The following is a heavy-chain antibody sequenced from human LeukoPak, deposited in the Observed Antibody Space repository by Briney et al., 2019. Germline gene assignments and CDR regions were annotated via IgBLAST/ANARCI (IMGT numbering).Heavy chain of an antibody. CDR2: IYTSGST. J-gene: IGHJ3*02. CDR3: ATLGLRFRAFDI. Sequence: PSETLSLTCTVSGGSISSYYWSWIRQPAGKGLEWIGRIYTSGSTNYNPSLKSRVTISVDTSKNQFSLKLSSVTAADTAVYYCATLGLRFRAFDIWGQGTMVTVSS. D-gene: IGHD5-12*01. V-gene: IGHV4-4*07. CDR1: GGSISSYY.